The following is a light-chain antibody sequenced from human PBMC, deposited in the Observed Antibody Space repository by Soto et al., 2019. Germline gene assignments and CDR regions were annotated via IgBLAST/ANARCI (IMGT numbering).Light chain of an antibody. CDR3: RQYNDWPPA. J-gene: IGKJ4*01. Sequence: ETVMTQSPATLSLSPGETATLSCRASQSVSSKLVWYQQKPGQAPRFLIYGASTRATGIPARFRGSGSGTEFTLTIDSLQSEDFAVYYCRQYNDWPPAFGGGTKVDIK. CDR1: QSVSSK. CDR2: GAS. V-gene: IGKV3-15*01.